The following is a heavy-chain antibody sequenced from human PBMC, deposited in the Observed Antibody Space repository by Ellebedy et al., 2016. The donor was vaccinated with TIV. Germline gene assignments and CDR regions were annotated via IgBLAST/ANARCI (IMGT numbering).Heavy chain of an antibody. CDR1: GATISSPNYY. D-gene: IGHD5-12*01. CDR3: ASSPSGYEIPY. V-gene: IGHV4-39*07. CDR2: IYHSGST. J-gene: IGHJ4*02. Sequence: SETLSLXXTVSGATISSPNYYWGWIRQSPEKGLEWIGSIYHSGSTYYNPSLKSRLTISLDTTKNQFSLRLDSVTAADTAVYYCASSPSGYEIPYWGQGTLVTVSS.